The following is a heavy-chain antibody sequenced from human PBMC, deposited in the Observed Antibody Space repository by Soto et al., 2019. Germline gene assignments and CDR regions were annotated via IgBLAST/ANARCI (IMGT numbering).Heavy chain of an antibody. Sequence: ASVKVSCKASGYTFTVYYMHWVRQAPGQGLEWMGWINPNSGGTNYAQKFQGWVTMTRDTSISTAYMELSRLRSDDTAVYYCATHIAAARGMDVWGQGTTVTVSS. CDR1: GYTFTVYY. J-gene: IGHJ6*02. CDR3: ATHIAAARGMDV. V-gene: IGHV1-2*04. CDR2: INPNSGGT. D-gene: IGHD6-13*01.